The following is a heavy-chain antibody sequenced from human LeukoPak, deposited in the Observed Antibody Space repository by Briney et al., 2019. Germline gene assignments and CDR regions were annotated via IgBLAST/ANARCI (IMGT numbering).Heavy chain of an antibody. J-gene: IGHJ6*02. Sequence: PGGSLRLSCVASGFTFSSYAMSWVRQAPGKGLEWVSAISGSGGSTYYAGSVKGRFTISRDNSKNTLYLQMNSMRAEDTAVYYCAKMDEYSYGYGYYYYGMDVWGQGTTVTVSS. CDR2: ISGSGGST. CDR1: GFTFSSYA. D-gene: IGHD5-18*01. V-gene: IGHV3-23*01. CDR3: AKMDEYSYGYGYYYYGMDV.